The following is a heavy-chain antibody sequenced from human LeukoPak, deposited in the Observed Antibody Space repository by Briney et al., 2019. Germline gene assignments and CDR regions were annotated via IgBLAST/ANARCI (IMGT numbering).Heavy chain of an antibody. J-gene: IGHJ4*02. V-gene: IGHV3-64D*06. CDR2: ISVNGGRT. Sequence: PGGSLRLSCSASGFIISNYAMHWVRQAPGKGLEYVSAISVNGGRTYYADSVKGRFTISRDNSKNTLYLQMSSLRAEDTAMYHCVKDLYKGDSSSWYFFHYWGQGTLVTVSS. CDR3: VKDLYKGDSSSWYFFHY. D-gene: IGHD6-13*01. CDR1: GFIISNYA.